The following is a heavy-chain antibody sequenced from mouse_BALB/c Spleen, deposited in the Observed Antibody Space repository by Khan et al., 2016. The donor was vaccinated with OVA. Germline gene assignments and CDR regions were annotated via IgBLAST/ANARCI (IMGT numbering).Heavy chain of an antibody. D-gene: IGHD4-1*01. CDR3: ADHLTGSFAY. Sequence: EVQVVESGGDLVKPGGSLKLSCAASGFTFSSYSMSWVRQTPDTRLEWVASISSGGDYTYYPDSVKGRFTISRDNAKNTLYLQMSDLESEDTAMYYCADHLTGSFAYWGQGTLVTVSA. J-gene: IGHJ3*01. V-gene: IGHV5-6*01. CDR1: GFTFSSYS. CDR2: ISSGGDYT.